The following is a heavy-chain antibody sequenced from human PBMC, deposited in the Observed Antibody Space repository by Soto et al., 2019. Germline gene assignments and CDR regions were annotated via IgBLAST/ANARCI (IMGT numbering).Heavy chain of an antibody. CDR3: ANRYTMVRGDRNWFDP. CDR2: IIPIFGTA. J-gene: IGHJ5*02. V-gene: IGHV1-69*13. CDR1: GGTLSSYA. Sequence: SVKVSCKASGGTLSSYAISWVRQAPGQGLEWMGGIIPIFGTANYTQKFQGRVTITADESTSTAYMELSSLRSEDTAVYYCANRYTMVRGDRNWFDPWGQGTLVTVSS. D-gene: IGHD3-10*01.